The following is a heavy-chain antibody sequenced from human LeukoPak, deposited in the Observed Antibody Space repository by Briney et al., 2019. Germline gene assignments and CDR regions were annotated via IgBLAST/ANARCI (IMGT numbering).Heavy chain of an antibody. CDR1: GYTFTIYY. D-gene: IGHD3-10*01. CDR3: ARDPTRITMVRATPEGFDP. V-gene: IGHV1-46*01. J-gene: IGHJ5*02. Sequence: VASVTVSCTASGYTFTIYYMHWVRQATGQGLEWMGIINPSGGSTSYAQKFQGRVTMTRDTSTSTVYMELSSLRSEDTAVYYCARDPTRITMVRATPEGFDPWGQGTLVTVSS. CDR2: INPSGGST.